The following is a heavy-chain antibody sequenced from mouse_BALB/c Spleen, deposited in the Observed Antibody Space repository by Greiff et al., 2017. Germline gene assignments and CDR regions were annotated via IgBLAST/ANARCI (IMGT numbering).Heavy chain of an antibody. J-gene: IGHJ3*01. V-gene: IGHV3-6*02. CDR3: APYDGYYAWFAY. D-gene: IGHD2-3*01. Sequence: EVQLVESGPGLVKPSQSLSLTCSVTGYSITSGYYWNWIRQFPGNKLEWMGYISYDGSNNYNPSLKNRISITRDTSKNQFFLKLNSVTTEDTATYDCAPYDGYYAWFAYWGQGTLVTVSA. CDR1: GYSITSGYY. CDR2: ISYDGSN.